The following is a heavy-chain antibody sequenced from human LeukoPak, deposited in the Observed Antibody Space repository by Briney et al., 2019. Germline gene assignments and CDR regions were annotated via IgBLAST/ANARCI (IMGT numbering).Heavy chain of an antibody. Sequence: SETLSLTCAVSGGSISSSNWWSWVRQPPGKGLEWIGEIYHSGSTNYNPSLKSRVTISVDKSKNQFSLKLSSVTAADTAVYYCARGTALVRGTPHPYDFWGQGTMVTVSS. V-gene: IGHV4-4*02. CDR1: GGSISSSNW. J-gene: IGHJ4*02. CDR3: ARGTALVRGTPHPYDF. CDR2: IYHSGST. D-gene: IGHD3-10*01.